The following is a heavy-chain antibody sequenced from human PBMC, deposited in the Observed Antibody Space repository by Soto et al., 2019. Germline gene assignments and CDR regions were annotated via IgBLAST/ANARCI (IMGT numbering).Heavy chain of an antibody. CDR3: ARDSGIAAAGDFDY. V-gene: IGHV1-18*01. Sequence: GPVKVSCKASGYTFTSYGISWVRQAPGQGLEWLGWISGNNANTHYAQKFQDRVTMTTDTSTSTAYMELRSLRSDDTAVYYCARDSGIAAAGDFDYWGQGTLVTVSS. CDR2: ISGNNANT. D-gene: IGHD6-13*01. J-gene: IGHJ4*02. CDR1: GYTFTSYG.